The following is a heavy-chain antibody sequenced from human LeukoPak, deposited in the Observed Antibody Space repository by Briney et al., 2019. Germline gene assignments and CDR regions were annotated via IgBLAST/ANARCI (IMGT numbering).Heavy chain of an antibody. V-gene: IGHV2-70*11. J-gene: IGHJ2*01. CDR2: IDWDDDK. CDR1: GFSLRTSGMC. Sequence: SGPALVKPTQTLTVTCAFSGFSLRTSGMCVSWIRQPPGKALEWLARIDWDDDKYYSTSLTTRLTISKDTSKTQLVLTMTNMDPVDTAPYYCARTGDYYDSSGYYDWYFDLWGRGTLVTVSS. D-gene: IGHD3-22*01. CDR3: ARTGDYYDSSGYYDWYFDL.